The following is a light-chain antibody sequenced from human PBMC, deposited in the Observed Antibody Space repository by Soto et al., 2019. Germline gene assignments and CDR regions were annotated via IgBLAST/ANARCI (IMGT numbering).Light chain of an antibody. CDR1: HSISRR. J-gene: IGKJ1*01. CDR3: QQYNTYSPRT. Sequence: GDRVTITCRASHSISRRLAWYQQKPGKAPKVLIYDASSMESGVPSRFSGSGSGTEFTLTISSLQPDDFATYYCQQYNTYSPRTFGQGTKVDIK. CDR2: DAS. V-gene: IGKV1-5*01.